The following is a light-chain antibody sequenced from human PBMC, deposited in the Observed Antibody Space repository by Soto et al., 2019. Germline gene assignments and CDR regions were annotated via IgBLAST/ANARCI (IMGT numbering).Light chain of an antibody. CDR3: QQYHNWPPIT. CDR2: GAS. CDR1: QSVGRS. J-gene: IGKJ5*01. V-gene: IGKV3D-15*01. Sequence: IVMKQSPATLSVSPGEQATLSCRASQSVGRSLAWYQHKPVQAPRLLIYGASTRATGIPARFSGSGSGTEFTLTISNLQSEDFAVYFCQQYHNWPPITFGQGTLLEIK.